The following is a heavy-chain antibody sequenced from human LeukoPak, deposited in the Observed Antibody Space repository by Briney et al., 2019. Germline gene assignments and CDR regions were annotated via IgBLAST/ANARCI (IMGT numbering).Heavy chain of an antibody. Sequence: PSETLSLTCAVSGGSISSGGYSWSWIRQPPGKGLEWIGYIYHSGSTYYNPSLKSRVTISVDRSKSQFSLKLSSVTAADTAVYYCARGEATTYYFDYWGQGTLVTVSS. CDR1: GGSISSGGYS. D-gene: IGHD1-26*01. J-gene: IGHJ4*02. CDR3: ARGEATTYYFDY. CDR2: IYHSGST. V-gene: IGHV4-30-2*01.